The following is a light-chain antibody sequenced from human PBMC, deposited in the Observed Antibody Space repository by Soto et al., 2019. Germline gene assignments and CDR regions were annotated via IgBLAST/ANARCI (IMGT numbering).Light chain of an antibody. V-gene: IGKV1-39*01. CDR3: QQTYSTPWT. Sequence: DIQMTQSPSSLSASVGDRITITCRASQSITSHLNWYQQKPGKAPKLLIYAASSLQSGVPSRFSGSGSGTDFTLTISSLRPEDFGTYYCQQTYSTPWTFGQGTKVEVK. J-gene: IGKJ1*01. CDR2: AAS. CDR1: QSITSH.